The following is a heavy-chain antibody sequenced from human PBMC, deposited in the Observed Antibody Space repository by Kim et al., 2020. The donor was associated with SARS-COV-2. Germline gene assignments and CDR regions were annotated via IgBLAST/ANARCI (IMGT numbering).Heavy chain of an antibody. V-gene: IGHV6-1*01. J-gene: IGHJ6*02. D-gene: IGHD6-19*01. Sequence: SVKSRITINPDTSKNQFSLQLNSVTPEDTAVYYCARGSGWDAVHYYGMDVWGQGTTVTVSS. CDR3: ARGSGWDAVHYYGMDV.